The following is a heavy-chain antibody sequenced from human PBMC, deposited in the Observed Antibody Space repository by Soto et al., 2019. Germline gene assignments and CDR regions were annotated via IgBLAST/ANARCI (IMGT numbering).Heavy chain of an antibody. Sequence: EVQLVESGGGLVQPGGSLRLSCAASGFTFSSYSMNWVRQAPGKGLEWVSYISSSSSTIYYADSVKGRFTISRDNAKNSLYLQMNSLRAEDTAVYYCARDRGVVRGVIPSYYYYGMDVWGQGTTVTVSS. V-gene: IGHV3-48*01. CDR3: ARDRGVVRGVIPSYYYYGMDV. CDR2: ISSSSSTI. CDR1: GFTFSSYS. D-gene: IGHD3-10*01. J-gene: IGHJ6*02.